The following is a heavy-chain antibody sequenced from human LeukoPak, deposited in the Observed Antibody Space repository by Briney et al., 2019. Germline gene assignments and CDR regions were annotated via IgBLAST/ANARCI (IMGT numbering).Heavy chain of an antibody. D-gene: IGHD3-22*01. CDR2: IAHDGTT. J-gene: IGHJ4*02. CDR3: KREDRPDRPFAY. V-gene: IGHV4-4*02. CDR1: GGSIDITNY. Sequence: SETLSLTCGVSGGSIDITNYWSWVRQAPGKGLEWTGEIAHDGTTNYNPSLRSRVAMSFDRANNQFSLSLTSLTAAATAVYYCKREDRPDRPFAYWGQGGLVTVSS.